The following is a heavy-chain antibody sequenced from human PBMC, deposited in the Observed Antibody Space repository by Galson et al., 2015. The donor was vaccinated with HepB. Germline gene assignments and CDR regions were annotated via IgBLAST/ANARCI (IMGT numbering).Heavy chain of an antibody. J-gene: IGHJ3*01. CDR1: GGSFSAYY. CDR2: LYHGRTA. V-gene: IGHV4-59*08. D-gene: IGHD3-10*01. CDR3: ARHYGVINAFNV. Sequence: LSLTCSVSGGSFSAYYWSWIRQSPQKGLAWIGYLYHGRTAYYNTSLQSRVTISIDTSKNQFSLELTSVTAADTAVYDCARHYGVINAFNVWGPGIMVAVSS.